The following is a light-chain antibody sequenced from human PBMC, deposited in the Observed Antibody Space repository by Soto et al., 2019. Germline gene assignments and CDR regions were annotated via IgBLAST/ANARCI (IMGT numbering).Light chain of an antibody. CDR2: DVY. J-gene: IGLJ2*01. V-gene: IGLV2-14*01. Sequence: QSVLTQPASVSGSPGQSITISCTGTSSDVGGYNYVSWFQQHPGKAPNLMIYDVYRRPSVVSYRFSGSKAGNTASLTISGLQAEEEADYYCTSYTTMSTVVFGGGTKLTVL. CDR3: TSYTTMSTVV. CDR1: SSDVGGYNY.